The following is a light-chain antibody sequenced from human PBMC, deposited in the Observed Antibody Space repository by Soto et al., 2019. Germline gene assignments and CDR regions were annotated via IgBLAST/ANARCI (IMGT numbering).Light chain of an antibody. CDR1: KLGDKY. CDR3: QAWDSNSYV. J-gene: IGLJ1*01. CDR2: QDT. Sequence: SYELTQPPSVSVSPGQTASITCSGDKLGDKYACWYQQKPGQSPVLVIYQDTKRPSGIPERFSGSSSGNTATLTISGTQAMDEADYYCQAWDSNSYVFGTGTKLTVL. V-gene: IGLV3-1*01.